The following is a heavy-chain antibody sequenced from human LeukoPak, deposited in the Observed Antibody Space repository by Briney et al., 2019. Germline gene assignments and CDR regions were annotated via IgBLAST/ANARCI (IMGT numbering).Heavy chain of an antibody. CDR2: IYSGGST. CDR3: ARDNGNKYYFDY. CDR1: GFTFSSNY. V-gene: IGHV3-53*01. Sequence: GGSLRLSCAASGFTFSSNYMSWVRQAPGKGLEWVSAIYSGGSTYYADSVKGRFTISRDNAKKSLYLQMNSLRAEDTAVYYCARDNGNKYYFDYWGQGTLVTVSS. D-gene: IGHD2-8*01. J-gene: IGHJ4*02.